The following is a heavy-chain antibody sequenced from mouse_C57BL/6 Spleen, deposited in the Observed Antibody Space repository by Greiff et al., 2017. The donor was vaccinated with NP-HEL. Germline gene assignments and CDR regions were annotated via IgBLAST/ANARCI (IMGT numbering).Heavy chain of an antibody. V-gene: IGHV1-69*01. D-gene: IGHD3-1*01. CDR1: GYTFTSYW. Sequence: VQLQQPGAELVMPGASVKLSCKASGYTFTSYWMHWVKQRPGQGLEWIGEIDPSDSYTNYNQKFKGKSTLTVDKSSSTAYMQLSSLTSEDSAVYYCARSGVPYWYFEVWGTGTTVTVSS. CDR3: ARSGVPYWYFEV. J-gene: IGHJ1*03. CDR2: IDPSDSYT.